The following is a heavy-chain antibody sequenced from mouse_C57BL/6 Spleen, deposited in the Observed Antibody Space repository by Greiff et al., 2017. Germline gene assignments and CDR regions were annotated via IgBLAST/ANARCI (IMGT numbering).Heavy chain of an antibody. CDR3: ARSGWYCDV. CDR2: IDPEDGET. J-gene: IGHJ1*03. CDR1: GFNIKDYY. D-gene: IGHD1-3*01. Sequence: VQLQQSGAELVKPGASVKLSCTASGFNIKDYYMHWVKQRTEQGLEWIGRIDPEDGETKYAPKFPGKATITADTSSNTTYLQLSSLTSEDTAVYYCARSGWYCDVWGTGTTVTVSS. V-gene: IGHV14-2*01.